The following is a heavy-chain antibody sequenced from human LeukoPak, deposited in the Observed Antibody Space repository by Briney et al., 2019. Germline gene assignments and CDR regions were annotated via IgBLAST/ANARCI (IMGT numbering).Heavy chain of an antibody. Sequence: PGGSLRLSCEASGFTLSSYGMHWVRQAPGKGLEWVPVTSYDGNYEDYADSVKGRFTISRDTSKNTLYLQMDSLRGEDTAVYYCARTRTTGWYYFAYWGQGTLVTVSS. V-gene: IGHV3-30*03. CDR2: TSYDGNYE. CDR3: ARTRTTGWYYFAY. D-gene: IGHD6-19*01. J-gene: IGHJ4*02. CDR1: GFTLSSYG.